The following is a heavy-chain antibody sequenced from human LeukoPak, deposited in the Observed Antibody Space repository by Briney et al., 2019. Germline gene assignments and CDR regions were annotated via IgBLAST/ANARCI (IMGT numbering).Heavy chain of an antibody. CDR2: ISWNSGSI. D-gene: IGHD3-9*01. CDR1: GFTFDDYA. J-gene: IGHJ4*02. CDR3: AKALYYDILTGYDY. Sequence: GRSLRLSCAASGFTFDDYAMHWVRQAPRKGLEWVSGISWNSGSIGYADSVKGRFTISRDNAKNSLYLQMNSLRAEDTALYYCAKALYYDILTGYDYWGQGTLVTVSS. V-gene: IGHV3-9*01.